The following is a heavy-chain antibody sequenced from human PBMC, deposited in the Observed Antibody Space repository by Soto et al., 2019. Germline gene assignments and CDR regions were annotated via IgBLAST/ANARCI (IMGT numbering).Heavy chain of an antibody. Sequence: SETLSLTCAVSGGSISSSNWWSWVRQPPGKGLEWIGEIYHSGSTNYNPSLKSRVTISVDKSKNQFSLKVNSMTAADTAVYYCARYRREAVAGYTLDNWGQGILVTVSS. CDR1: GGSISSSNW. J-gene: IGHJ4*02. D-gene: IGHD6-13*01. CDR2: IYHSGST. CDR3: ARYRREAVAGYTLDN. V-gene: IGHV4-4*02.